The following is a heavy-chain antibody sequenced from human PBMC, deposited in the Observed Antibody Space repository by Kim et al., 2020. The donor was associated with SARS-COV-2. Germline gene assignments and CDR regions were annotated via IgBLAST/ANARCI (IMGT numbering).Heavy chain of an antibody. Sequence: GGSLRLSCAASGFTFSNAWMSWVRQAPGKGLEWVGRIKSKTDGGTTDYAAPVKGRFTISRDDSKNTLYLQMNSLKTEDTAVYYCTTERRPWWEVGHQTYCGGDCYPYWGQGTLVTVSS. CDR1: GFTFSNAW. CDR3: TTERRPWWEVGHQTYCGGDCYPY. D-gene: IGHD2-21*02. V-gene: IGHV3-15*01. CDR2: IKSKTDGGTT. J-gene: IGHJ4*02.